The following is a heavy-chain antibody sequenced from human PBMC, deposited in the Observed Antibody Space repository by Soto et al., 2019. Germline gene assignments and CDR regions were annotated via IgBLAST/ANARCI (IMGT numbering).Heavy chain of an antibody. J-gene: IGHJ4*02. CDR2: ISGSGGST. CDR3: AKDRVHYDYIWGSYRFDY. CDR1: GFTFSSYA. Sequence: GGSLRLSCAASGFTFSSYAMSWVRQAPGKWLEWVSAISGSGGSTYYADSVKGRFTISRDNSKNTLYLQMNSLGAEDTAVYYCAKDRVHYDYIWGSYRFDYWGQGTLVTVSS. D-gene: IGHD3-16*02. V-gene: IGHV3-23*01.